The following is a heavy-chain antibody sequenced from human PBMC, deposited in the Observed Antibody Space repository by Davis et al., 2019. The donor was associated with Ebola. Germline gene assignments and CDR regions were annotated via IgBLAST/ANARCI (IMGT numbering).Heavy chain of an antibody. J-gene: IGHJ4*02. CDR3: ATLPRYSSSYPVY. CDR2: IRQDGDS. Sequence: PSETLSLTCAFYGGSFSDYYWNWIRQPPGKGLEWIGEIRQDGDSNFNPALRSRVTLSVDTSKSEVSLTLKSLTAADTATYFCATLPRYSSSYPVYWGQGSLVTVSS. D-gene: IGHD6-6*01. CDR1: GGSFSDYY. V-gene: IGHV4-34*01.